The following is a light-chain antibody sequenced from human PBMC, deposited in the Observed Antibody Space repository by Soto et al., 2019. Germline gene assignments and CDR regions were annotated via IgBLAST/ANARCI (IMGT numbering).Light chain of an antibody. CDR3: QQYYTSPRWT. CDR2: SAS. Sequence: DIVMTQSPDSLAVSLGERATINCKSSQTVLFSSNNKNYLAWYQQKPGQPPRLLIHSASTRESGVPDRFSGSGSGTDFTLTISSLQAADVAVYYCQQYYTSPRWTFGQGTKVEIK. V-gene: IGKV4-1*01. J-gene: IGKJ1*01. CDR1: QTVLFSSNNKNY.